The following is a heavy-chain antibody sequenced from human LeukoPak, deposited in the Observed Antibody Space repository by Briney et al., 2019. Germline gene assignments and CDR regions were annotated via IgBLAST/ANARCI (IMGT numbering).Heavy chain of an antibody. CDR3: ARDHKWLGSTEYFQH. CDR1: GYTFTSYG. V-gene: IGHV1-18*01. J-gene: IGHJ1*01. D-gene: IGHD6-19*01. Sequence: GASVKVSCKASGYTFTSYGISWVRQAPGQGLEWMGWISAYNGNTNYAQKLQGRVTMTTDTSTSTAYMELRSLRSDDTAVYYCARDHKWLGSTEYFQHWGQGTLVTVSS. CDR2: ISAYNGNT.